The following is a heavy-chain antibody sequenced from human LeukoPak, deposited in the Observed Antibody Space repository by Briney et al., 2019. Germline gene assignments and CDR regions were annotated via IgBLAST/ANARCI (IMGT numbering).Heavy chain of an antibody. J-gene: IGHJ4*02. CDR1: GYTFTGYY. CDR3: ARLGTAMASYYFDY. V-gene: IGHV1-2*02. CDR2: INPNSGGT. D-gene: IGHD5-18*01. Sequence: ASVKVPCKASGYTFTGYYMHWVRQAPGQGLEWMGWINPNSGGTNYAQKFQGRVTMTRDTSISTAYMELSRLRSDDTAVYYCARLGTAMASYYFDYWGQGTLVTVSS.